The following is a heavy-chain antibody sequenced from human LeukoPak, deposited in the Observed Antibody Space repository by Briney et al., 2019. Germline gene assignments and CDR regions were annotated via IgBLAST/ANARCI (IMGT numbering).Heavy chain of an antibody. J-gene: IGHJ4*02. Sequence: RGSLRLSCTPSGFTFSSYWMSWVRQAPGKGLEWVANIKQDESEKYYVDSVKGRFTISRDNAKNSLYLQMNSLRAEDTAVYYCARGGCYDYFDYWGQGTLVTVSS. D-gene: IGHD5-12*01. V-gene: IGHV3-7*01. CDR2: IKQDESEK. CDR1: GFTFSSYW. CDR3: ARGGCYDYFDY.